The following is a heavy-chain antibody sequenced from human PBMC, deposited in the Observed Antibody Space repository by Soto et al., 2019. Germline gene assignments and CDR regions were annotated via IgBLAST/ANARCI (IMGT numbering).Heavy chain of an antibody. Sequence: GGSLRLACSASGFTFSSYAMNWVLKAPGNGVEWVSAISGTGGTTYYADSVKGRFTISRDNSRNTLHLQMNSLRAEDTAIYYCAKFFVETGGSSGWPWSFHFWGQGTLVTVSS. J-gene: IGHJ4*02. CDR3: AKFFVETGGSSGWPWSFHF. D-gene: IGHD6-25*01. CDR1: GFTFSSYA. V-gene: IGHV3-23*01. CDR2: ISGTGGTT.